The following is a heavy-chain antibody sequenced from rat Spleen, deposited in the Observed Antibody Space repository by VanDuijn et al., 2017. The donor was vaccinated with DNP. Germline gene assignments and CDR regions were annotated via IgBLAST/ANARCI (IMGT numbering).Heavy chain of an antibody. J-gene: IGHJ4*01. V-gene: IGHV5S10*01. CDR1: GFTFSDYN. Sequence: EVQLVESGGGLVQPGRSLKLSCAASGFTFSDYNLAWVRQTPKKGLEWVATISYDGKSTDYRDSVKGRFTISRDNAKSTLYLQMDSLRSEDTATYYCTTGNAMDAWGQGTSVTVAS. D-gene: IGHD5-1*01. CDR2: ISYDGKST. CDR3: TTGNAMDA.